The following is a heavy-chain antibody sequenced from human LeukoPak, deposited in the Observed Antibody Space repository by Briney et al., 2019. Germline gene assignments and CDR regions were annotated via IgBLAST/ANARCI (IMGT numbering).Heavy chain of an antibody. CDR3: ARELGGNDGNWFDP. CDR2: ISSNGGST. CDR1: GFTFSSYA. D-gene: IGHD4-23*01. J-gene: IGHJ5*02. V-gene: IGHV3-64*01. Sequence: GGSLRLSCAASGFTFSSYAMHWVRQAPGKGREYVSAISSNGGSTYHANSVKGRFAISRDNSKNTLYLQMGSLRAEDMAVYYCARELGGNDGNWFDPWGQGTLVTVSS.